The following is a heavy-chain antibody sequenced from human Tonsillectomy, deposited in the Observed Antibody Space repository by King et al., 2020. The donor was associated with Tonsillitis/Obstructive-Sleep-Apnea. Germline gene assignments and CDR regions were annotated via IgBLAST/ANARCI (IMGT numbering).Heavy chain of an antibody. J-gene: IGHJ6*03. Sequence: QLQESGPGLVKPSETLSLTCTVSGGSISSSSYYWGWIRQPPGKGLEWIGSIYYSGSTYYNPSLKSRVTISVDTSKNQFSLKLSSVTAADTAVYYCGSSDDYYYMAVWGKGTTVTVSS. CDR2: IYYSGST. CDR3: GSSDDYYYMAV. CDR1: GGSISSSSYY. V-gene: IGHV4-39*01.